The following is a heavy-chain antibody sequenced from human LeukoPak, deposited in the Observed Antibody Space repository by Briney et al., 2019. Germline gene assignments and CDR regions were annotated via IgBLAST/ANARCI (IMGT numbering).Heavy chain of an antibody. CDR3: ARDNILTGYSPFDY. CDR2: INHSGST. Sequence: SETLSLTCAVYGGSFSGYYWSWIRQPPGKGLEWIGEINHSGSTNYNPSLKSRVTISVDTSKNQFSLKLSSVTAADTAVYYCARDNILTGYSPFDYWGQGTLVTVSS. V-gene: IGHV4-34*01. J-gene: IGHJ4*02. D-gene: IGHD3-9*01. CDR1: GGSFSGYY.